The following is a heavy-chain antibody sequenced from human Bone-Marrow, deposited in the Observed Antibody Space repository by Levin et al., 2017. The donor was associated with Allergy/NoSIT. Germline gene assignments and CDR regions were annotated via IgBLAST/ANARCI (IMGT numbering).Heavy chain of an antibody. D-gene: IGHD6-6*01. J-gene: IGHJ4*01. CDR3: AKDATSEYGSSKGFDF. CDR1: GFTFDDYA. Sequence: GGSLRLSCAGSGFTFDDYAMHWVRQIPGKGLEWLSTISWNGGSIAYADSLKGRFTISRDNANNSLHLQMNSLSTEDTALYYCAKDATSEYGSSKGFDFWGHGTLVTVSS. V-gene: IGHV3-9*01. CDR2: ISWNGGSI.